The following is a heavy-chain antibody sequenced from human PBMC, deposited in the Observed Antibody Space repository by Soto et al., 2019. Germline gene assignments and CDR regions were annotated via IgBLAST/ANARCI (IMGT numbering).Heavy chain of an antibody. D-gene: IGHD5-12*01. Sequence: GESLKISCKGSGYSFTSYWIGWVRQMPGKGLEWMGIIYPGDSDTRYSPSFQGQVTISADKSISTAYLQWSSLKASDTAMYYCARHIIKSEVEMATIYYYYYGMDVWGQGTTVTVSS. CDR3: ARHIIKSEVEMATIYYYYYGMDV. CDR1: GYSFTSYW. V-gene: IGHV5-51*01. CDR2: IYPGDSDT. J-gene: IGHJ6*02.